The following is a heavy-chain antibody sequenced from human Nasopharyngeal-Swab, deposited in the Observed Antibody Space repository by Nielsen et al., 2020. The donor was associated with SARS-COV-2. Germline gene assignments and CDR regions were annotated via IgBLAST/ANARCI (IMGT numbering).Heavy chain of an antibody. J-gene: IGHJ4*02. V-gene: IGHV3-23*01. CDR1: GFTFRSYA. Sequence: GASLKISCAASGFTFRSYAISWVRQAPGKGLEWVSVISGSDHTTYYADSVKGRFTLSRDNSKSTVYLQMNSLRPEDTAVYYCARDRPHWGCDYWGQGTLVTVSS. CDR3: ARDRPHWGCDY. D-gene: IGHD3-16*01. CDR2: ISGSDHTT.